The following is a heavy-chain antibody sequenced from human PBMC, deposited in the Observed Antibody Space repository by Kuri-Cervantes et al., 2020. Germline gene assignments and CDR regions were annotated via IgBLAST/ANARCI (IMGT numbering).Heavy chain of an antibody. J-gene: IGHJ5*02. Sequence: KVSCKGSGYSFTSYWICWVRQIPGKGLEWMGIIYPGDPDTRYSPSFQGQVTISADKSISTAYLQWSSLKASDTAMYYCAREGSSGEGNWFDPWGQGTLVTVSS. V-gene: IGHV5-51*01. CDR2: IYPGDPDT. CDR3: AREGSSGEGNWFDP. CDR1: GYSFTSYW. D-gene: IGHD6-6*01.